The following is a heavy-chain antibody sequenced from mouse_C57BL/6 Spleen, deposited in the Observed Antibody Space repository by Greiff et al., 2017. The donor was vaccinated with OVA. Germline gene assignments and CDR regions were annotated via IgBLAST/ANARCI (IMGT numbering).Heavy chain of an antibody. CDR2: IHPSDSDT. V-gene: IGHV1-74*01. CDR1: GYTFTSYW. D-gene: IGHD1-1*01. J-gene: IGHJ3*01. Sequence: QVQLKQPGAELVKPGASVKVSCKASGYTFTSYWMHWVKQRPGQGLEWIGRIHPSDSDTNYNQKFKGKATLTVDKSSSTAYMQLSSLTSEDSAVYYCAKKANYVGGFAYWGQGTLVTVSA. CDR3: AKKANYVGGFAY.